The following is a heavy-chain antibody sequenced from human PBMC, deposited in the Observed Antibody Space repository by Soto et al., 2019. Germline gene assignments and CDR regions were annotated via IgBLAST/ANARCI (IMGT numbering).Heavy chain of an antibody. J-gene: IGHJ4*02. CDR1: GFTFSDHY. V-gene: IGHV3-72*01. D-gene: IGHD1-1*01. Sequence: EVQLVESGGGLVQPGGSLRLSCAVSGFTFSDHYMDWVRQAPGKGLEWVGRSRNKANSYTTEYAASVKGRFTISRDDSENSLYLQRDSLKAEEAAVYFCIRPMTGTTRGFDYWGQGTLVTVSS. CDR2: SRNKANSYTT. CDR3: IRPMTGTTRGFDY.